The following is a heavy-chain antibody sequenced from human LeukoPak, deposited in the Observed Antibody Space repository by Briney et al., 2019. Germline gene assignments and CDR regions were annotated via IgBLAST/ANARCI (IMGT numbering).Heavy chain of an antibody. V-gene: IGHV3-21*01. CDR3: ARENPLSGGYSYGWVDY. CDR1: GFTFSSYW. D-gene: IGHD5-18*01. J-gene: IGHJ4*02. CDR2: ISSSSSYI. Sequence: GGSLRLSCAASGFTFSSYWMSWVRQAPGKGLEWVSSISSSSSYIYYADSVKGRFTISRDNAKNSLYLQMNSLRAEDTAVYYCARENPLSGGYSYGWVDYWGQGTLVTVSS.